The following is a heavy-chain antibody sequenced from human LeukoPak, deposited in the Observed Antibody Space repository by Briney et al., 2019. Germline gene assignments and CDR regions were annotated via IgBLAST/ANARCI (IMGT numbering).Heavy chain of an antibody. Sequence: GASVKVSCKASGYTFTSFDISWVRQAPGQGLEWMGGIIPIFGTANYAQKFQGRVTITADESTSTAYKELSSLRSEDTAVYYCARAGPVLYYDFWSGPVAFDPWGQGTLVTVSS. CDR1: GYTFTSFD. CDR3: ARAGPVLYYDFWSGPVAFDP. V-gene: IGHV1-69*13. D-gene: IGHD3-3*01. J-gene: IGHJ5*02. CDR2: IIPIFGTA.